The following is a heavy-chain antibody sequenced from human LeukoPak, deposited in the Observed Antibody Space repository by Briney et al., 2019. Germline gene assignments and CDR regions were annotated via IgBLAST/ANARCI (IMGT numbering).Heavy chain of an antibody. Sequence: ASVKVSCKASGGTFSSYAISWVRQAPGQGLEWMGGIIPIFGTANYAQKFQGRVTITSDESTSTAYMELSSLRSEDTAVDYCARETGYSYGQYSVDSWGQGTLVTVSS. D-gene: IGHD5-18*01. CDR2: IIPIFGTA. J-gene: IGHJ4*02. CDR1: GGTFSSYA. V-gene: IGHV1-69*13. CDR3: ARETGYSYGQYSVDS.